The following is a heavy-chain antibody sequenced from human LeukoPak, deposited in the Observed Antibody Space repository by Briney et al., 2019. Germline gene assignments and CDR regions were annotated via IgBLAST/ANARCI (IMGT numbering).Heavy chain of an antibody. D-gene: IGHD3-22*01. CDR3: ARSPDYYDSSGYYYRGYYGMDV. CDR2: ISSSSSYI. Sequence: GSLRLSCAASGFTFSSYSMNWVRQAPGKGLEWVSSISSSSSYIYYADSVKGRFTISRDNAKNSLYLQMNSLRAEDTAVYYCARSPDYYDSSGYYYRGYYGMDVWGQGTTVTVSS. J-gene: IGHJ6*02. V-gene: IGHV3-21*01. CDR1: GFTFSSYS.